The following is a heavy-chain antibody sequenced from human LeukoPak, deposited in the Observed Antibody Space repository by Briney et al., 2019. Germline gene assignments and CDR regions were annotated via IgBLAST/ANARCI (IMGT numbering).Heavy chain of an antibody. V-gene: IGHV1-3*01. CDR1: GYTFTSYA. D-gene: IGHD3-22*01. CDR2: INAGNGNT. J-gene: IGHJ4*02. CDR3: ARVGRWLLLRDSLDY. Sequence: ASVKVSCKASGYTFTSYAMHWVRQAPGQRLEWMGWINAGNGNTKYSQKFQGRVTITRDTSASTAYMELSSLRSEDTAVYYCARVGRWLLLRDSLDYWGQGTLVTVSS.